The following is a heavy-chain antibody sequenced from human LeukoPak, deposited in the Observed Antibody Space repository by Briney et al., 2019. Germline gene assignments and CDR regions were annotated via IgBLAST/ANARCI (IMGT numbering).Heavy chain of an antibody. Sequence: SETLSLTCSVSGDSITTSSYYWGWIRQPPGKGLEWIGSIYYSGSTYYNPSLKSRVTISLDPSKNQFSLKLSPETAADTAVYYCASHIDKYYYEDDYGGQGTLVTVSS. CDR1: GDSITTSSYY. CDR3: ASHIDKYYYEDDY. V-gene: IGHV4-39*01. D-gene: IGHD3-22*01. J-gene: IGHJ4*02. CDR2: IYYSGST.